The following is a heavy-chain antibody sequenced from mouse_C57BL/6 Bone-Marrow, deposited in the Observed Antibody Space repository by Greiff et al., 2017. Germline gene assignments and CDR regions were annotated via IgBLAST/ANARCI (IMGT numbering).Heavy chain of an antibody. J-gene: IGHJ1*03. CDR3: ARNRYYGYDGYFDV. CDR1: GYTFTSYW. CDR2: IDPSDSYT. D-gene: IGHD2-2*01. V-gene: IGHV1-69*01. Sequence: VQLQQPGAELVMPGASVKLSCKASGYTFTSYWMHWVKQRPGQGLEWIGEIDPSDSYTNYNQKFKGKSTLTVDKSSSTAYMQLSSLTSEDSAVYYWARNRYYGYDGYFDVWGTGTTVTVSS.